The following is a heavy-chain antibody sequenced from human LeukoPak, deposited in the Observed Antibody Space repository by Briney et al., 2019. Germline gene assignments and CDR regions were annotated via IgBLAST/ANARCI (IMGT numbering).Heavy chain of an antibody. Sequence: GGSLRLSCAASGFTFSSYGMNWVRQAPGKGLEWVSTISGSGGSTYYADSVKGRFTISRDNSKNTLYLQMNSLRAEDTAVYYCAELGITMIGGVWGKGTTVTISS. CDR3: AELGITMIGGV. V-gene: IGHV3-23*01. J-gene: IGHJ6*04. CDR1: GFTFSSYG. D-gene: IGHD3-10*02. CDR2: ISGSGGST.